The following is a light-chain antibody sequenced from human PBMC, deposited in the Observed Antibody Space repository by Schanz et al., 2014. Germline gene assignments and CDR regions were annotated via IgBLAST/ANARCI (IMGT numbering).Light chain of an antibody. Sequence: QSVLTQPPSVSGAPGQRVTISCTGTSSNIGAGSDVHWYRQLPGTPPKLLIYGSSNRPSGVPDRFSGSKSGSTASLAITGLQVEDEADYHCQSYDTSLSGSVVFGGGTKLTVL. CDR2: GSS. CDR3: QSYDTSLSGSVV. J-gene: IGLJ2*01. CDR1: SSNIGAGSD. V-gene: IGLV1-40*01.